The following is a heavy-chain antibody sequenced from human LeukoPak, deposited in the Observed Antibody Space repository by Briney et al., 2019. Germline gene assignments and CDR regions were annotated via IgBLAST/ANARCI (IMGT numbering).Heavy chain of an antibody. CDR1: GGSISSDY. CDR2: IYYSGST. CDR3: EREGSRIPAIDY. Sequence: SETLSLTCTVSGGSISSDYWSWIRQPPGKGLEWIGYIYYSGSTNYNPSLKSRVTISVDTSKNQFSLKLSSVTAADTAVYYCEREGSRIPAIDYWGQGTLVTVSS. D-gene: IGHD2-2*01. J-gene: IGHJ4*02. V-gene: IGHV4-59*01.